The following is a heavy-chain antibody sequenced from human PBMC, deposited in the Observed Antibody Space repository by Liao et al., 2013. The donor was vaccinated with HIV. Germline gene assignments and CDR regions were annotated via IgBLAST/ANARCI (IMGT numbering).Heavy chain of an antibody. Sequence: QVQLQESGPGLVKPSETLSLTCTVSGASLSDYYWTWVRQPAGKGLEWIGRIYTSETTDYNPSLKSRVTMSVDTSKNQFSLKLTSVTAADTAVYYCARWFGNNYGIDSWGQGTLVTVSS. CDR2: IYTSETT. CDR1: GASLSDYY. D-gene: IGHD5-24*01. CDR3: ARWFGNNYGIDS. J-gene: IGHJ4*02. V-gene: IGHV4-4*07.